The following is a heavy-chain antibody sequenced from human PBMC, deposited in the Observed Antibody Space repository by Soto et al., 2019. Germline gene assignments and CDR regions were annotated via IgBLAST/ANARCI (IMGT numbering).Heavy chain of an antibody. J-gene: IGHJ4*02. CDR1: GGTFSSYT. V-gene: IGHV1-69*04. CDR2: IIPILGIA. CDR3: ARDPSDSSSWSHFDY. D-gene: IGHD6-13*01. Sequence: SVKVSCKASGGTFSSYTISLLRQAPGQGLEWMGRIIPILGIANYAQKFQGRVTITADKSTSTAYMELSSLRSEDTAVYYCARDPSDSSSWSHFDYWGQGTLVTVSS.